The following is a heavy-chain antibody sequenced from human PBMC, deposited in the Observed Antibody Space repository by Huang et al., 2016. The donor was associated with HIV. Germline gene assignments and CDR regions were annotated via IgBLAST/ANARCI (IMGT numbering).Heavy chain of an antibody. Sequence: QLQLQESGPGQVKPSETLSLTCTVSGDFISSTHYYWGWIRQSPGKGLGWVGSVYQSGSTNYSPALKSRVTLSVDTSRNQFSLRLNSVTAADTAVYYCASQHIGAAATWFWGRGTQVAVSS. D-gene: IGHD6-13*01. J-gene: IGHJ4*02. CDR3: ASQHIGAAATWF. CDR2: VYQSGST. CDR1: GDFISSTHYY. V-gene: IGHV4-39*01.